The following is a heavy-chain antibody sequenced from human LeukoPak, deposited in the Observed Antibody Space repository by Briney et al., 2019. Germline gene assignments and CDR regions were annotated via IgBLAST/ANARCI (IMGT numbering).Heavy chain of an antibody. V-gene: IGHV4-59*01. Sequence: SETLSLTCTVSGGSISSYYWSWIRQPPGKGLEWIGYIYYSGSTNHNPSLKSRVTIPVDTSKNQFSLKLSSVTAADTAVYYCARALYSSSPDYWGQGTLVTVSS. CDR1: GGSISSYY. D-gene: IGHD6-6*01. J-gene: IGHJ4*02. CDR3: ARALYSSSPDY. CDR2: IYYSGST.